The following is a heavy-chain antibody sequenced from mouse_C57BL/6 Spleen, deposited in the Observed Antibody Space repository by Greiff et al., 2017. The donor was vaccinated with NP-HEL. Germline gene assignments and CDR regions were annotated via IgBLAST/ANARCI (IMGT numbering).Heavy chain of an antibody. V-gene: IGHV3-6*01. CDR1: GYSITSGYY. D-gene: IGHD2-3*01. CDR2: ISYDGSN. Sequence: EVKLVESGPGLVKPSQSLSLTCSVTGYSITSGYYWNWIRQFPGNKLEWMGYISYDGSNNYNPSLKNRISITRDTSKNQFFLKLNSVTTEDTATYYCARIYDGYYGEGLYFDYWGQGTTLTVSS. J-gene: IGHJ2*01. CDR3: ARIYDGYYGEGLYFDY.